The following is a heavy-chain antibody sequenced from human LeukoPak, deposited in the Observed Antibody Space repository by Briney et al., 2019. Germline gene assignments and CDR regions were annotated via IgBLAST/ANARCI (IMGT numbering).Heavy chain of an antibody. Sequence: GGSLRLSCAASGFTFSSYGMHWVRQAPGKGLEWVAVISYDGSNKYYADSVKGRFTISRDNSKNTPYLQMNSLRAEDTAVYYCAKDSTVSLDYWGKGTLVTVSS. CDR3: AKDSTVSLDY. J-gene: IGHJ4*02. CDR1: GFTFSSYG. D-gene: IGHD4-11*01. V-gene: IGHV3-30*18. CDR2: ISYDGSNK.